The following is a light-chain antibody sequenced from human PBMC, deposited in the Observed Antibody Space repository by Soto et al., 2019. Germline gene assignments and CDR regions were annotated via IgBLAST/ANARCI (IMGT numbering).Light chain of an antibody. Sequence: EIVMTQSPVTLSVSPGERATLSCRASQSVNNNYLAWYQQKPGQAPRLLIYGASTRATGIPARFSGSGSGTEFTLTISSLQSEYFAVYDCQQYDNWPLTFGGGTKVDIK. CDR2: GAS. V-gene: IGKV3-15*01. J-gene: IGKJ4*01. CDR1: QSVNNN. CDR3: QQYDNWPLT.